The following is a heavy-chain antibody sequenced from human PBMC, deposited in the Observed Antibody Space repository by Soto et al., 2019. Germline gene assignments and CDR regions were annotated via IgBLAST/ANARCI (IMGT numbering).Heavy chain of an antibody. J-gene: IGHJ4*02. V-gene: IGHV3-30-3*01. CDR3: ARAPGHSVHSSGWQIDY. Sequence: PGGSLRLSCAASGFTLSSYMMNWVRQAPGKGLEWVSVISFDGNIKYYTGSVKGRFTISRDNSKNTLHLQVNSLRTEDTALYYCARAPGHSVHSSGWQIDYWGQGTLITVSS. CDR1: GFTLSSYM. CDR2: ISFDGNIK. D-gene: IGHD6-19*01.